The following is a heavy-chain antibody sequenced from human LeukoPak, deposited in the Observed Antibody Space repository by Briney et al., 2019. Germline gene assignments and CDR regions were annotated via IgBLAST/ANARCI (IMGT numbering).Heavy chain of an antibody. V-gene: IGHV1-2*02. J-gene: IGHJ3*02. D-gene: IGHD1-26*01. CDR3: ARNGGTYYQVALNAFDI. CDR2: SNPNSGAT. CDR1: GYTFTGYY. Sequence: GASVKVSCKASGYTFTGYYMHWVRQAPGQGLEWMGWSNPNSGATNYVQKFQGRVTMTRDTSISTAYMELSRLRSDDTAVYYCARNGGTYYQVALNAFDIWGQGTMVTVSS.